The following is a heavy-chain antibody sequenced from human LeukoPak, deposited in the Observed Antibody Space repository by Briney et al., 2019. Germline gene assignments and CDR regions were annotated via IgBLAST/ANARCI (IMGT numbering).Heavy chain of an antibody. CDR1: GFTFSSYE. V-gene: IGHV3-48*03. Sequence: PGGSLRLSCAASGFTFSSYEMNWVRQAPGKGLEWVSYISSSGRTIYYADSVKGRFTISRDNAKNSLYLQMNSLRAEDTAVYYCAREETAGNYYYGMDVWGQGTTVTVSS. CDR2: ISSSGRTI. CDR3: AREETAGNYYYGMDV. D-gene: IGHD1-14*01. J-gene: IGHJ6*02.